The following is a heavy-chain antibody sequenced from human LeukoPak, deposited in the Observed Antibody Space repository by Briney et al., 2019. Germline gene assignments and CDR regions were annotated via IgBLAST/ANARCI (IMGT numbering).Heavy chain of an antibody. J-gene: IGHJ5*02. V-gene: IGHV3-30*01. CDR2: ISHDGTNQ. Sequence: QAGGSLRLSCAASGFNFRSYAFHWVRQAPGKGLEWVAVISHDGTNQNYADSVKGRFTISRDNSNNTLYLQLNSLRPEDTAVFFCAREMYSSDWYEPYFDPWGQGALVTVSS. D-gene: IGHD6-13*01. CDR3: AREMYSSDWYEPYFDP. CDR1: GFNFRSYA.